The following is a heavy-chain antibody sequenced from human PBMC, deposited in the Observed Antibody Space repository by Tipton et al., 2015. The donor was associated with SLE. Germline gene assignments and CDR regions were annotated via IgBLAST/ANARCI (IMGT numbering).Heavy chain of an antibody. D-gene: IGHD3-22*01. Sequence: QSGAEVKKPGASVKVSCKASGYTFTGYYMHWVRQAPGQGLEWMGWINPNSGGTNYAQKFQGRVTMTRDTSISTAYMELSRLRSDDTAVYYCARDEIALYYYDSSGYYSDWGQGTLVTVSS. CDR2: INPNSGGT. CDR3: ARDEIALYYYDSSGYYSD. V-gene: IGHV1-2*02. J-gene: IGHJ4*02. CDR1: GYTFTGYY.